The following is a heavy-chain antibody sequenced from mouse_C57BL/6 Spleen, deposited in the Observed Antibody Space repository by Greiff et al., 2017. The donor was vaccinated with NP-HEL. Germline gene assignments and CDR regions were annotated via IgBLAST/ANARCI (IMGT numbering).Heavy chain of an antibody. V-gene: IGHV1-54*01. CDR1: GYAFTNYL. D-gene: IGHD1-1*01. CDR3: ARGLLRYAMDY. CDR2: INPGSGGT. Sequence: QVQLQQSGAELVRPGTSVKVSCKASGYAFTNYLIEWVKQRPGQGLEWIGVINPGSGGTNYNEKFKGKATLTADKSSSTAYMQLSSLTSEDSAVYFCARGLLRYAMDYWGQGTSVTVSS. J-gene: IGHJ4*01.